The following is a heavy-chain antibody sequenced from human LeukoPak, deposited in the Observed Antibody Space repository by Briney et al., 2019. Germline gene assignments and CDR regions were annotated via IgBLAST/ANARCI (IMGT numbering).Heavy chain of an antibody. J-gene: IGHJ4*02. D-gene: IGHD4/OR15-4a*01. V-gene: IGHV4-59*01. CDR1: GGSISTYY. Sequence: SETLSLTCTVPGGSISTYYWSWIRQPPGKGLEYIGYIYYSGTTKYNPSLKSRVTISIDMSKNQFSLKLSSVTAADTALYYCARIGRGRGAFYFDYWGQGTLVTVSS. CDR2: IYYSGTT. CDR3: ARIGRGRGAFYFDY.